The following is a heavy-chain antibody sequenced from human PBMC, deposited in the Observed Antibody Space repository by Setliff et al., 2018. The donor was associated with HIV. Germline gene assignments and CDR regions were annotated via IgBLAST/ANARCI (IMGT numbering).Heavy chain of an antibody. CDR1: GFMFSNYA. J-gene: IGHJ6*02. CDR3: ARDCRVGWVFTYGMDV. D-gene: IGHD6-13*01. CDR2: ISRSGNTI. V-gene: IGHV3-48*01. Sequence: PGESLKISCAVSGFMFSNYAMTWVRQAPGKGLEWVSYISRSGNTIYYADSVKGRFTISRDNSKNTLFLQMNSLRPEDTAVYYCARDCRVGWVFTYGMDVWGQGTLVTVSS.